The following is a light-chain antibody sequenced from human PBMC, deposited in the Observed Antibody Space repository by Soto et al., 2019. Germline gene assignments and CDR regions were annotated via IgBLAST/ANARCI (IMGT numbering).Light chain of an antibody. CDR1: SSDVGGYDY. CDR2: EVT. Sequence: QSVLTQPASVSGSPGQSITISCTGTSSDVGGYDYVSWYQQHPGKAPKLMIFEVTNRPSGVSNRFSGSKSGNTASLTISGLRAEDEADYYCSSFRSTSTLPYVFGTRTKLTVL. J-gene: IGLJ1*01. V-gene: IGLV2-14*01. CDR3: SSFRSTSTLPYV.